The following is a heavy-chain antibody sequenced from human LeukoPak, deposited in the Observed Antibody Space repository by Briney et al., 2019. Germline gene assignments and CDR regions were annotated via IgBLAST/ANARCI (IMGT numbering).Heavy chain of an antibody. D-gene: IGHD6-13*01. CDR2: ISSSSNYL. Sequence: GGSLRLSCAASGFTFSSYSMSWVRQAPGKGLEWVSFISSSSNYLYYADSVKGRFTISRDNAKNSLYLQMNSLRAEDTALYYCAKADYSSSWFNWFDPWGQGTLVTVSS. J-gene: IGHJ5*02. V-gene: IGHV3-21*04. CDR1: GFTFSSYS. CDR3: AKADYSSSWFNWFDP.